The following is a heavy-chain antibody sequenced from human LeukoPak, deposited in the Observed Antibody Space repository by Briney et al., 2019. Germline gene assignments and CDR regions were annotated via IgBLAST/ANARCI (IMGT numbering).Heavy chain of an antibody. V-gene: IGHV3-48*01. CDR1: GFTLSSYT. J-gene: IGHJ4*02. Sequence: GGSLRLSCAASGFTLSSYTMNWVRQAPGKGLEWVSYIDSSSGTIYSADSVKGRFTISRDIARNSLYLQMNSLRTEDTAVYYCAKVGYYYDSSGYFGYFDYWGQGTLVTVSS. CDR2: IDSSSGTI. CDR3: AKVGYYYDSSGYFGYFDY. D-gene: IGHD3-22*01.